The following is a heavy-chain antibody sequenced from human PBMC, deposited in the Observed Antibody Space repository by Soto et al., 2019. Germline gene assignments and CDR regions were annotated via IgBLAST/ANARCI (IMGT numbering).Heavy chain of an antibody. CDR3: AKNGQPPYYYNGMDV. J-gene: IGHJ6*02. D-gene: IGHD2-8*01. CDR1: DYTFTRYG. CDR2: ISGYNGDT. Sequence: ASVKVSCKASDYTFTRYGISWVRQAPGQGLEWMGWISGYNGDTNYAQKFQGRVSMTIDTSTTTAYMELRSLRSDDTAVYYCAKNGQPPYYYNGMDVWGQGTTVTVSS. V-gene: IGHV1-18*01.